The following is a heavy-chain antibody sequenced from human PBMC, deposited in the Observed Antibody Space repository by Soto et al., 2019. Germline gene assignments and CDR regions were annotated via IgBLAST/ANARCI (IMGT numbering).Heavy chain of an antibody. D-gene: IGHD2-2*01. CDR3: ARDEVPASRGGYYGMDV. V-gene: IGHV4-30-4*01. CDR1: GHSISSGYYS. CDR2: IYYSVST. J-gene: IGHJ6*02. Sequence: SETLFLTLTVSGHSISSGYYSCSWIRLPQGPGLEWIGYIYYSVSTYYNASLKSRVTISVDTSKNQFSLKLSSVTAADTDVYYCARDEVPASRGGYYGMDVWGQGSTVTVS.